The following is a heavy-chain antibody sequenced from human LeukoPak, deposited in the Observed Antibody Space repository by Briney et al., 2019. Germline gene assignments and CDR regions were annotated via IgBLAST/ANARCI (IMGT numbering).Heavy chain of an antibody. CDR1: GYSISSGYY. CDR2: IYHSGST. Sequence: SETLSLTCAVSGYSISSGYYWGWIRQPPGKGLEWIGSIYHSGSTYYNPSLKSRVTMSVDTSKNQFSLKLSSVTAADTAVYYCARESVYGGNSPDAFDIWGQGTMVTVSS. J-gene: IGHJ3*02. CDR3: ARESVYGGNSPDAFDI. V-gene: IGHV4-38-2*02. D-gene: IGHD4-23*01.